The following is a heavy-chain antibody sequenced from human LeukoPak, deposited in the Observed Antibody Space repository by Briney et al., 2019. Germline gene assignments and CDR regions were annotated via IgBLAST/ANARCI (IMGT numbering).Heavy chain of an antibody. Sequence: ASVKVSCKASGYTFTSNAMHWVRQAPGQRLEWMGWINAGNGNTKYSQKFQGRVTITRDTSASTAYMGLSSLRSEDTALYYCARNWGFGWFDPWGQATLVAVSS. V-gene: IGHV1-3*01. CDR1: GYTFTSNA. J-gene: IGHJ5*02. D-gene: IGHD7-27*01. CDR3: ARNWGFGWFDP. CDR2: INAGNGNT.